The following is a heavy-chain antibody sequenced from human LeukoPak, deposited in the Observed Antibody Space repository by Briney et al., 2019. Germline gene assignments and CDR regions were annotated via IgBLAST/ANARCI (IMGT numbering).Heavy chain of an antibody. CDR3: ARDSEAQQLTPLDAFDI. V-gene: IGHV1-18*01. D-gene: IGHD6-13*01. CDR2: ISAYNGNT. CDR1: GYTFTSYG. Sequence: VASVKVSCKASGYTFTSYGISWVRQAPGQGLEWMGWISAYNGNTNYAQKLQGRVTMTTDTSTSTAYMELRSLRSDDTAVYYCARDSEAQQLTPLDAFDIWGQGTMVTVSS. J-gene: IGHJ3*02.